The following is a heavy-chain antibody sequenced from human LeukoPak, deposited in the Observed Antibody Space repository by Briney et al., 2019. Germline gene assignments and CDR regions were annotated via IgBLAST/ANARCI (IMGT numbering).Heavy chain of an antibody. CDR3: AKWHERLLAFDS. J-gene: IGHJ4*02. CDR1: GDSITSYY. V-gene: IGHV4-59*01. CDR2: IHHTGKN. Sequence: SETLSLTCTVSGDSITSYYWNWVRQSPEKGLEWIGYIHHTGKNYYNPSLKSRITRSVDTSKSQFFLKLSSVTAADTAVYYCAKWHERLLAFDSWGQGTLVTVSS. D-gene: IGHD1-1*01.